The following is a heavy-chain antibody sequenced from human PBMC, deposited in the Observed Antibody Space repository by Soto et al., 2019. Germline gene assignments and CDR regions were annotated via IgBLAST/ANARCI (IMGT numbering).Heavy chain of an antibody. CDR1: GFTFNNYG. J-gene: IGHJ4*02. D-gene: IGHD2-15*01. CDR3: AKDLLPAVPEEYYFDY. Sequence: GGSLRLSCAASGFTFNNYGMHWVRQAPGKGLEWVALISYDGSNRYYADSMKGRFTISRDNSKNTLNLQMNSLRAEDTAVYYCAKDLLPAVPEEYYFDYWGQGTLVTVSS. V-gene: IGHV3-30*18. CDR2: ISYDGSNR.